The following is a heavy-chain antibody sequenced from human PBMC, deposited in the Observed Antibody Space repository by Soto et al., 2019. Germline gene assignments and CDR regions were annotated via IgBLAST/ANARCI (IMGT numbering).Heavy chain of an antibody. V-gene: IGHV3-21*01. J-gene: IGHJ6*01. D-gene: IGHD1-1*01. Sequence: GKGLDWVSSISSSSSYIYYADSVKGRFTISRDNAKNSLYLQMNSLRAEDTAGFFCASVRRHSKLPYG. CDR3: ASVRRHSKLPYG. CDR2: ISSSSSYI.